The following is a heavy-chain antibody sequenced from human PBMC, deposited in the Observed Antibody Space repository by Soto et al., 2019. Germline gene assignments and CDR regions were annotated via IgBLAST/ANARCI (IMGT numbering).Heavy chain of an antibody. V-gene: IGHV1-2*02. CDR2: INPNSDVT. CDR1: GYTFNSYY. J-gene: IGHJ4*02. CDR3: VRVGLNRKYDFDF. D-gene: IGHD2-2*01. Sequence: QVQLVQSGAEVKKPGASVKVSCKASGYTFNSYYIHWVRQAPGQGLEWMGWINPNSDVTGYAQSFQGRVTMTRDMSMTTAYRDLTRLRSDDTAVYYCVRVGLNRKYDFDFWGQGALITVSS.